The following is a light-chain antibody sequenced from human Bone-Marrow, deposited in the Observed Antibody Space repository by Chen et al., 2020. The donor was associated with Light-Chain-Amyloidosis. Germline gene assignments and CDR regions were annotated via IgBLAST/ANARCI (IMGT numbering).Light chain of an antibody. CDR3: QVWDRSSDRPV. CDR2: DDS. Sequence: SYVLTQPSSVSGATGQTATIACGGNNIGSTSVHWYQQTPGQAPLLVVYDDSDRPSGIPERLSGSNSGNTATLTISRVEAGDEADYYCQVWDRSSDRPVFGGGTKLTVL. J-gene: IGLJ3*02. CDR1: NIGSTS. V-gene: IGLV3-21*02.